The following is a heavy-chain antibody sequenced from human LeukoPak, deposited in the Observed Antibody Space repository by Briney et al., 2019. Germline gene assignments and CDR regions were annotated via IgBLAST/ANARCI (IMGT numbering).Heavy chain of an antibody. J-gene: IGHJ4*02. CDR2: IAGGGGVT. Sequence: GGSLRLSCAASGFTFSSYSMNWVRQAPGKGLEWVSTIAGGGGVTYYADSVKGRFTISRDNAKNSLYLQMNSLRAEDTAVYYCARDADGHFDYWGQGTLVTVSS. D-gene: IGHD4-17*01. CDR1: GFTFSSYS. CDR3: ARDADGHFDY. V-gene: IGHV3-21*01.